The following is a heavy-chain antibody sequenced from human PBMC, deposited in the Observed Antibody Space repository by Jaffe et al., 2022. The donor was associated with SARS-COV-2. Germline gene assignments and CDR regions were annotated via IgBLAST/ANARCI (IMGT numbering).Heavy chain of an antibody. CDR1: GFSLSNARMG. CDR2: IFSNDEK. Sequence: QVTLKESGPVLVKPTETLTLTCTVSGFSLSNARMGVSWIRQPPGKALEWLAHIFSNDEKSYSTSLKSRLTISKDTSKSQVVLTMTNMDPVDTATYYCARIETEVAGDYYYGMDVWGQGTTVTVSS. D-gene: IGHD6-19*01. J-gene: IGHJ6*02. CDR3: ARIETEVAGDYYYGMDV. V-gene: IGHV2-26*01.